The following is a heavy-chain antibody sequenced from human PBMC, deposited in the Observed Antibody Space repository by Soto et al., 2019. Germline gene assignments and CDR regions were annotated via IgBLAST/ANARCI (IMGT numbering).Heavy chain of an antibody. CDR3: AHFSDLEWFDP. CDR2: IFYTGST. Sequence: QVQLQESGPGLVRPSETLSLTWTVSGGSISRYFWSWIRQSPGKGLEWIGYIFYTGSTTYNPSLKSRVTISIDTSKNQFSLKLSSLTAADTAVYYCAHFSDLEWFDPWGQGTLVTVSS. D-gene: IGHD2-21*01. CDR1: GGSISRYF. J-gene: IGHJ5*02. V-gene: IGHV4-59*01.